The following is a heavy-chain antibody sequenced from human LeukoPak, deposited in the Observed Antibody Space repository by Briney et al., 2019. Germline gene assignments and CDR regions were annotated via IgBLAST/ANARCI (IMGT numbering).Heavy chain of an antibody. CDR2: INPSGGST. V-gene: IGHV1-46*01. Sequence: ASVKVSCKASGYTFTSYYMHWVRQAPGQGLEWRGIINPSGGSTSYAQKFQGRVTMTRDTSTSTVYMELSSLRSEDTAVYYCARRVPGYDSSGYYYWFDPWGQGTLVTVSS. CDR3: ARRVPGYDSSGYYYWFDP. J-gene: IGHJ5*02. D-gene: IGHD3-22*01. CDR1: GYTFTSYY.